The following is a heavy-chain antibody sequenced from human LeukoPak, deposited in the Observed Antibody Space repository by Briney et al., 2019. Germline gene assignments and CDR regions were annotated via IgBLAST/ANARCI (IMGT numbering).Heavy chain of an antibody. CDR1: GFTFTAYS. Sequence: TGGSLRLSCAASGFTFTAYSMTWVRQAPGKGLEWVANIKRDGSDKYYVDSVKGRFTISRDNAKKSLYLEMISLRVEDTAVYYCTRDPYDRGGYGAFDLWGLGTTITVSS. V-gene: IGHV3-7*01. CDR3: TRDPYDRGGYGAFDL. D-gene: IGHD3-22*01. CDR2: IKRDGSDK. J-gene: IGHJ3*01.